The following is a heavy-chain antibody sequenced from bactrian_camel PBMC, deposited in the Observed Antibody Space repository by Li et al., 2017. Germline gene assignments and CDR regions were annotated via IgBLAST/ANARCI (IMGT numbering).Heavy chain of an antibody. J-gene: IGHJ4*01. CDR1: ASSRRRIC. Sequence: HVQLVESGGGSVQAGGSLRLSCVASASSRRRICMAWFRQAPGKGREAVAALHPGAAIPYYADSVRGRFTISLDNANGTLYLDVHSLKPEDTAMYYCAAEERPRVAGTFVPDEYKYWGQGTQVTVS. CDR3: AAEERPRVAGTFVPDEYKY. CDR2: LHPGAAIP. V-gene: IGHV3S1*01. D-gene: IGHD6*01.